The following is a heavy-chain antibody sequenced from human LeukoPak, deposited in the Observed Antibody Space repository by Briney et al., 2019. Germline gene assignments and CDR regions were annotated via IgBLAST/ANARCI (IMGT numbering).Heavy chain of an antibody. CDR2: INHSGST. V-gene: IGHV4-34*01. CDR3: ARGRPTIFGHAFDI. J-gene: IGHJ3*02. CDR1: GGSFSGYY. Sequence: PSETLSLTCAVYGGSFSGYYWSWIRQPPGKGLEWIGEINHSGSTNYNPSLKSRVTISVDTSKNQFSLKLSSVTAADTAVYYCARGRPTIFGHAFDIWGQGTMVTVSS. D-gene: IGHD3-3*01.